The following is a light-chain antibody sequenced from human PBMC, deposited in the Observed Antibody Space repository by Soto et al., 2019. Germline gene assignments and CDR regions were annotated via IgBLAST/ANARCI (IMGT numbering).Light chain of an antibody. V-gene: IGKV4-1*01. CDR3: QQYYSIPPT. Sequence: DIVMTQSPDSLAVSLGERATINCKSSQSVLYSSNNKNYLAWYQQKPGQPPKLLIYWASTRQSGVPDRISGSGSGTDFTLTISSLQAEDVAVYYCQQYYSIPPTFGQGTKVDI. CDR2: WAS. CDR1: QSVLYSSNNKNY. J-gene: IGKJ1*01.